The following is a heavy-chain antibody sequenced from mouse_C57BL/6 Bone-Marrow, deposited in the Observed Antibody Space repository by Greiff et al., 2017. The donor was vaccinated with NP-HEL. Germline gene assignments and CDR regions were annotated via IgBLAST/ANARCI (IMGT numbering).Heavy chain of an antibody. CDR3: ARTGTGWYFDV. CDR1: GFTFSSYT. D-gene: IGHD4-1*01. J-gene: IGHJ1*03. V-gene: IGHV5-9*01. Sequence: EVQLVESGGGLVKPGGSLKLSCAASGFTFSSYTMSWVRQTPEKRLEWVATISGGGGNTYYPDSVKGRFTISRDNAKNTLYLQMSSLRSEDTALYYCARTGTGWYFDVWGTGTTVTVSS. CDR2: ISGGGGNT.